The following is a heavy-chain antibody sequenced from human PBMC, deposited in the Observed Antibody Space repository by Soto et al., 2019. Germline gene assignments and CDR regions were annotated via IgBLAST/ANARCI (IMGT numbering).Heavy chain of an antibody. CDR1: GDTFSNYV. Sequence: QVQLVQSGAEVKKPGSSVKVACKVSGDTFSNYVINWVRQAPGQGLGWMGAIVPIFRTTNYAQKFQGRVTITAEAVTITAYIELSGLRSDDTATYYCAREASAPGTFREDASDIWGQGTMVTVSS. CDR2: IVPIFRTT. V-gene: IGHV1-69*12. D-gene: IGHD6-13*01. J-gene: IGHJ3*02. CDR3: AREASAPGTFREDASDI.